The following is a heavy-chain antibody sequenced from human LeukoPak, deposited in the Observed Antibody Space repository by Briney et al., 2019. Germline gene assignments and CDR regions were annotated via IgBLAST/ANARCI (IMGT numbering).Heavy chain of an antibody. D-gene: IGHD3-10*01. CDR2: IYSGGST. CDR3: ASISYYGSGIHPPFYAMGV. CDR1: GFTVSSNY. J-gene: IGHJ6*02. Sequence: PGGSLRLSCAASGFTVSSNYMSWVRQAPGKGLEWVSVIYSGGSTYYADSVKGRFTISRDNSKNTLYLQMNSLRAEDTAVYYCASISYYGSGIHPPFYAMGVWGQGTTVTVSS. V-gene: IGHV3-66*01.